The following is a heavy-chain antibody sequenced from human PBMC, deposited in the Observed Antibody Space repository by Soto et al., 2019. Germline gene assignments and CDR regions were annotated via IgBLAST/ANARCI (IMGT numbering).Heavy chain of an antibody. CDR2: IFFTGST. Sequence: PSETLSLTGTVSGGSCSSGSYHWSWIRQPPGKGLEWIGYIFFTGSTNYNPSLKSRVTISVDTSKNQFSLKLRSVTAADTAVYYCARDGHGMDVWGQGTTVTVSS. CDR1: GGSCSSGSYH. V-gene: IGHV4-61*01. CDR3: ARDGHGMDV. J-gene: IGHJ6*02.